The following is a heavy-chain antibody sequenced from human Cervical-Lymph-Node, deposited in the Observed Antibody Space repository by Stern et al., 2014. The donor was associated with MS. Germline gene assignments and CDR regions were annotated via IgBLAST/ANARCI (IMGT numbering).Heavy chain of an antibody. CDR2: IIPILGLP. D-gene: IGHD2-15*01. CDR1: GGTFISSYA. Sequence: QVQLGQSGAEVKKPGSSVNVSCKASGGTFISSYAITWMRQAPGQGLEWMGRIIPILGLPNYAQKFQGRVTITADTSTSTAYMELSSLRSEDTAVYYCARGVVTNRAAATLHNLFDPWGQGTLVIVSS. J-gene: IGHJ5*02. CDR3: ARGVVTNRAAATLHNLFDP. V-gene: IGHV1-69*09.